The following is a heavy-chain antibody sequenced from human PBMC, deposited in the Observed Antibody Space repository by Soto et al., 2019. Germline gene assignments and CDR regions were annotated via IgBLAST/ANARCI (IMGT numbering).Heavy chain of an antibody. CDR3: AKLRVVVTASPLDY. D-gene: IGHD2-21*02. CDR1: GFTCSSYA. Sequence: EVQLLESGGGLVQPGGSLRLSCAASGFTCSSYAMSWVRQAPGKGLEWVSAISGSGGSTYYADSVKGRFTISRDNSKNTLYLQMNSLRAEDTAVYYSAKLRVVVTASPLDYWGQGTLVTVSS. J-gene: IGHJ4*02. CDR2: ISGSGGST. V-gene: IGHV3-23*01.